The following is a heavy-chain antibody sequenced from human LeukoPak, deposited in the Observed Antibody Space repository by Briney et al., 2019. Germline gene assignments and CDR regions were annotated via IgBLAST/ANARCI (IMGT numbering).Heavy chain of an antibody. V-gene: IGHV4-34*01. Sequence: SETLSLTCAVYGGSFSGYFWSWIRQPPGKGLEWIGEINHSGSTNYNPSLKSRVTISVDTSKNQFSLKLSSVTAADTAVYYCARRSLVAVAGGFDYWGQGTLVTVSS. D-gene: IGHD6-19*01. CDR3: ARRSLVAVAGGFDY. CDR1: GGSFSGYF. CDR2: INHSGST. J-gene: IGHJ4*02.